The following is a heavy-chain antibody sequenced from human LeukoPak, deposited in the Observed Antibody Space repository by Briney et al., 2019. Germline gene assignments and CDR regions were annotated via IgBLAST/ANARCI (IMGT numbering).Heavy chain of an antibody. CDR2: ISSSSSTI. J-gene: IGHJ4*02. CDR1: GFTFSSYS. V-gene: IGHV3-48*01. D-gene: IGHD3-3*01. Sequence: PGGSXRLSCAASGFTFSSYSMNWVRQAPGKXXXWVSYISSSSSTIYYADSVKGRFTISRDNAKNSLYLQMNSLRAEDTAVYYCARDLSITIFGVVFDYWGQGTLVTVSS. CDR3: ARDLSITIFGVVFDY.